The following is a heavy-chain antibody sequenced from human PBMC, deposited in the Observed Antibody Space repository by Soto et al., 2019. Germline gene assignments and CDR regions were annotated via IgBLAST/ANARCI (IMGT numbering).Heavy chain of an antibody. CDR2: MNPNSGNT. CDR1: GYTFTNYD. V-gene: IGHV1-8*01. Sequence: ASVKVSCKASGYTFTNYDINWVRQATGRGLEWMGWMNPNSGNTGYAQKFQGRVTMTRSTSISTAYMELSSLRSEDTATYYCARDLYCSGGSCYPGGYWGQGTLVTVSS. CDR3: ARDLYCSGGSCYPGGY. J-gene: IGHJ4*02. D-gene: IGHD2-15*01.